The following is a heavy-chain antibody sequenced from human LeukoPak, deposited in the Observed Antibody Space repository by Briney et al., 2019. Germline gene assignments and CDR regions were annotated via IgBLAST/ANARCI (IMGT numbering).Heavy chain of an antibody. V-gene: IGHV7-4-1*01. D-gene: IGHD6-19*01. CDR2: INTNTGNP. J-gene: IGHJ5*02. CDR1: GGTFSSYA. Sequence: GASVKVSCKASGGTFSSYAISWVRQAPGQGLEWMGWINTNTGNPTYAQGFTGRFVFSLDTSVSTAYLQIDSLKAEDTALYYCAFISSGWSILSWGQGTLVTISS. CDR3: AFISSGWSILS.